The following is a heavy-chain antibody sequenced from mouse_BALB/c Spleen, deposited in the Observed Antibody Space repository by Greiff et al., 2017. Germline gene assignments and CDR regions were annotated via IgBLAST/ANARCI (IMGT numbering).Heavy chain of an antibody. Sequence: EVQLQQSGAELVRPGALVKLSCKASGFNIKDYYMHWVKQRPEQGLEWIGWIDPENGNTIYDPKFQGKASITADTSSNTAYLQLSSLTSEDTAVYYCAPYYYGSSYWYFDVWCAGTTVTVSS. CDR2: IDPENGNT. V-gene: IGHV14-1*02. CDR3: APYYYGSSYWYFDV. D-gene: IGHD1-1*01. J-gene: IGHJ1*01. CDR1: GFNIKDYY.